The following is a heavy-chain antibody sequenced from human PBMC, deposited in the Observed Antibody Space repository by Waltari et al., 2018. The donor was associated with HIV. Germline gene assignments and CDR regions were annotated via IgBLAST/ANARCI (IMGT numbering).Heavy chain of an antibody. CDR3: TTXSSGAEDY. V-gene: IGHV3-15*01. J-gene: IGHJ4*02. D-gene: IGHD3-22*01. CDR2: IKSKQSGGTV. CDR1: GFDFKKHW. Sequence: EVQLVESGGGWVKPGESPRVPCAASGFDFKKHWLSWFRQAPEKGLEWVGRIKSKQSGGTVDYAAPVKGRFTISRDDSKNMMYLQMDSLESEDTAVYYCTTXSSGAEDYWGQGTLVTVSS.